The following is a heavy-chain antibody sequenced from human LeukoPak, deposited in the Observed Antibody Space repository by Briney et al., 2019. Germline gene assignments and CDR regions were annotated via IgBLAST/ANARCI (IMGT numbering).Heavy chain of an antibody. Sequence: GESLKISCKGSGYSFTNYWVGWVRQMPEKGLEWMGFIYPGDSDTRYGPSFQGRVTIPADKSISTAFLQWSSLKASDTAMYYCARLEVTYSISPFDYWGQGTLVTVSS. CDR3: ARLEVTYSISPFDY. CDR1: GYSFTNYW. D-gene: IGHD6-13*01. CDR2: IYPGDSDT. J-gene: IGHJ4*02. V-gene: IGHV5-51*01.